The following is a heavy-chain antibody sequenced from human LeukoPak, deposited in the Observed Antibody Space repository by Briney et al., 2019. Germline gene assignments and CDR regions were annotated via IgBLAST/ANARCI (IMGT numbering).Heavy chain of an antibody. D-gene: IGHD3-10*01. J-gene: IGHJ4*02. CDR1: GGSITTYF. CDR2: FYYSGRT. Sequence: SETLSLTCTVSGGSITTYFWSWIRQTPGKGLEWVGTFYYSGRTYYNPSLNSRFSVSVDTSQNHFSLHLNSVTAADTAVYYCATLRRYGSGTNYPPGYFDYWGQGTLVSVSS. CDR3: ATLRRYGSGTNYPPGYFDY. V-gene: IGHV4-59*05.